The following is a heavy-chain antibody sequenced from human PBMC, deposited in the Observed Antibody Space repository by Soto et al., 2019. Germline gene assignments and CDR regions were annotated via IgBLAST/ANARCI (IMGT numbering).Heavy chain of an antibody. J-gene: IGHJ4*02. CDR1: GFTFGTYT. CDR3: TKDRHPDGIWTFDF. D-gene: IGHD3-9*01. Sequence: GGSLRLACAASGFTFGTYTMNWVRQAPGKGLEWVSALGGGGDTHYAESVKGRFTISRDYSKNILLLQMNSLRDEDSAIYYCTKDRHPDGIWTFDFWGQGTLVTVSS. CDR2: LGGGGDT. V-gene: IGHV3-23*01.